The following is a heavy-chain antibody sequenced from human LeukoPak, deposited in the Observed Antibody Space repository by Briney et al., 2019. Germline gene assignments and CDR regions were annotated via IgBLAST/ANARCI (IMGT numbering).Heavy chain of an antibody. CDR1: GFSFSRYG. Sequence: GGSLRLSCTASGFSFSRYGMHWVRQAPGKGLEWVAVISDDGTFTLYGDSVRGRFTISRDSSKNTLSLQMNSLRPEDTAVYYCARDPYRDAPDYFDYWGQGTLVTVSS. J-gene: IGHJ4*02. V-gene: IGHV3-30*19. D-gene: IGHD1-14*01. CDR2: ISDDGTFT. CDR3: ARDPYRDAPDYFDY.